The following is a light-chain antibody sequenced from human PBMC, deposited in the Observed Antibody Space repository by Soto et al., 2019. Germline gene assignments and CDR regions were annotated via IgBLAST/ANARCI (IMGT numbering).Light chain of an antibody. CDR1: QDISNY. J-gene: IGKJ2*01. V-gene: IGKV1-33*01. CDR3: QQYDNLYT. Sequence: DIQMTQSPSSLSASVGDRVTITCQASQDISNYLNWYQQKPGKAPKLLIYDASNLETGFPSRFSGSGSGTYFTFNISSLQPEDIATYDCQQYDNLYTFGQGTKLEIK. CDR2: DAS.